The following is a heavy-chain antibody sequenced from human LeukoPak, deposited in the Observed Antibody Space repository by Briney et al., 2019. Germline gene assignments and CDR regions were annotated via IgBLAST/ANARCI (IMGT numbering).Heavy chain of an antibody. D-gene: IGHD1-26*01. CDR3: ARVSSGSYFGYYYYYMDV. CDR1: GFSFSSYG. J-gene: IGHJ6*03. V-gene: IGHV3-30*07. CDR2: ITHDGSNI. Sequence: GGSLRLSCAASGFSFSSYGMHWVRQAPGKGLDWVAVITHDGSNIYYSDSVKGRFTISRDNSENTLYLQMNSLRAEDTAVYYCARVSSGSYFGYYYYYMDVWGKGTTVTVSS.